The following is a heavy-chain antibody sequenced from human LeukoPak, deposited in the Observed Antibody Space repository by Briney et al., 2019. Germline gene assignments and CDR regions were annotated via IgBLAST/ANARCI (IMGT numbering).Heavy chain of an antibody. CDR2: ISSSSSYI. D-gene: IGHD4-17*01. J-gene: IGHJ4*02. CDR3: AREDYGDYVDY. CDR1: GFTFSSYS. Sequence: GGSMRLSCAASGFTFSSYSMNWVRQAPGKGLEWVSSISSSSSYIYYADSVKGRFTISRDNAKNSLYLQMNSLRAEDTAVYYCAREDYGDYVDYWGQGTLVTVSS. V-gene: IGHV3-21*01.